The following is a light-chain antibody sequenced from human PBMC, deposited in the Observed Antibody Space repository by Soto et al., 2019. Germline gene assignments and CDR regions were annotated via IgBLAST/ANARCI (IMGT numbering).Light chain of an antibody. CDR2: TAS. V-gene: IGKV3-20*01. CDR3: QQYARSPLT. CDR1: QSVGRNS. J-gene: IGKJ4*02. Sequence: EIVLTQSPGTLSMSPGERATLSCRASQSVGRNSSAWYQQKPGQAPGLLIYTASSRATGIPDRFSGSASGTDCTLTISRVGPEDFAVYYCQQYARSPLTFGGGTKVEIK.